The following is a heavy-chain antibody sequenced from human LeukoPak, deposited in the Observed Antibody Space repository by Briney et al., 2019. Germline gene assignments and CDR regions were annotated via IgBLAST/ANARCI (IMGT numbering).Heavy chain of an antibody. CDR3: ARGAPRLLWFGELFT. CDR1: GGTFSSYA. D-gene: IGHD3-10*01. CDR2: IIPIFGTA. Sequence: GASVKVSCKASGGTFSSYAISWVRQAPGQGLEWMGRIIPIFGTANYAQKFQGRVTITTDESTSTAYMELSSLRSEDTAVYYCARGAPRLLWFGELFTWGQGTLVTVSS. V-gene: IGHV1-69*05. J-gene: IGHJ4*02.